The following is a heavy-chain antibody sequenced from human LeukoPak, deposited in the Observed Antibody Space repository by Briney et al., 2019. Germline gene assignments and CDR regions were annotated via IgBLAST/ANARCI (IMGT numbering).Heavy chain of an antibody. J-gene: IGHJ4*02. CDR3: ARGHGYCSSTSCSSFDY. CDR1: GYTFTGYY. V-gene: IGHV1-2*02. D-gene: IGHD2-2*03. Sequence: ASVKVSCKASGYTFTGYYMHWVRQAPGQGLEWTGWINPNSGGTNYAQKFQGRVTMTRDTSISTAYMELSRLRSDDTAVYYCARGHGYCSSTSCSSFDYWGQGTLVTVSS. CDR2: INPNSGGT.